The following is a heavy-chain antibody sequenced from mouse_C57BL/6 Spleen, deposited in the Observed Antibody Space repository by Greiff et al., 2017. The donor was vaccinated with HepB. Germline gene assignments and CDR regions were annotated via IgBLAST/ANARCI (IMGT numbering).Heavy chain of an antibody. V-gene: IGHV1-42*01. D-gene: IGHD2-4*01. Sequence: EVQLQQSGPELVKPGASVKISCKASGYSFTGYYMNWVKQSPEKSLEWIGEINPSTGGTTYNQKFKAKATLTVDKSSSTAYMQLKSLTSEDSAVYYCARRHYDYGWYFDVWGTGTTVTVSS. CDR3: ARRHYDYGWYFDV. CDR1: GYSFTGYY. J-gene: IGHJ1*03. CDR2: INPSTGGT.